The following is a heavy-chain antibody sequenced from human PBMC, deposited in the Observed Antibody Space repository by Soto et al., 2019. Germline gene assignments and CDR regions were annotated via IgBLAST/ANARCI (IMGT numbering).Heavy chain of an antibody. CDR1: GFTFSSYG. CDR2: ISYDGSNK. J-gene: IGHJ6*02. CDR3: AKDGYCSSTSCMDV. D-gene: IGHD2-2*03. V-gene: IGHV3-30*18. Sequence: QVQLVESGGGVVQPGRSLRLSCAASGFTFSSYGMHWVRQAPGKGLEWVAVISYDGSNKDYADSVKGRFTISRDNSKNTLYLQMNSLRAEDTAVYYCAKDGYCSSTSCMDVWGQGTTVTVSS.